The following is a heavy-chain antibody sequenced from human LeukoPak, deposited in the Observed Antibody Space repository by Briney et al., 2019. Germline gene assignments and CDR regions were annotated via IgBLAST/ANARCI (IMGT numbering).Heavy chain of an antibody. CDR3: AREGGNSGSPPD. CDR1: GYTFTSYG. J-gene: IGHJ4*02. D-gene: IGHD1-26*01. V-gene: IGHV1-18*01. CDR2: ISGNNGNT. Sequence: ASVKVSCKTSGYTFTSYGISWVRQAPGQGLEWMGWISGNNGNTKYEQKIQGRVTMTRDTSTSTVYMELSSLRSEDTAVYYCAREGGNSGSPPDWGQGTLVTVSS.